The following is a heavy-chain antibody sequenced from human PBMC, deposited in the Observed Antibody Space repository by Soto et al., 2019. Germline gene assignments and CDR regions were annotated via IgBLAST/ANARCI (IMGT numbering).Heavy chain of an antibody. D-gene: IGHD3-16*01. CDR3: ARMLPASNTDYYPYIDV. Sequence: QVQLVQSGGEVKKPGASVKVSCKASGYTFNSHGISWVRQAPGQGPEWMGWISVHNGDTNYAQKLQGRVTLTTDTSTSTVYVELRSLSSADTAVSYCARMLPASNTDYYPYIDVCGKGTTVTVSS. CDR1: GYTFNSHG. J-gene: IGHJ6*03. CDR2: ISVHNGDT. V-gene: IGHV1-18*01.